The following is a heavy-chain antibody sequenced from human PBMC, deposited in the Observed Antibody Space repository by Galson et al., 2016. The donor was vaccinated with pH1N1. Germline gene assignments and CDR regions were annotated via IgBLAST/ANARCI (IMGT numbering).Heavy chain of an antibody. CDR3: ATRSADKGVDM. V-gene: IGHV5-51*01. J-gene: IGHJ3*02. CDR1: GYSFSSYW. CDR2: IYPGDSDT. Sequence: QSGAEVKKPGESLKISCKGSGYSFSSYWIAWVRQMPGKGLEWMGIIYPGDSDTRYTPSFQGQVTISADKSNNTAYLQWSSLKASDTAMYYCATRSADKGVDMWGQGTMVIVSA.